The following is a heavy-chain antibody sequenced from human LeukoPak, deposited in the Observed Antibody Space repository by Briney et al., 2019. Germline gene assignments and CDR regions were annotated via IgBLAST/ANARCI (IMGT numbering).Heavy chain of an antibody. Sequence: ASVKVSCKVSGASLGETSIHWVRQAPGQWLEWMGGFDPEDGESIFAQRFQGRFSMTEDTSTDTAYMEQRSLRPEDTAVYYCATADKWEPLDYWGQGTLVTVSS. CDR1: GASLGETS. V-gene: IGHV1-24*01. CDR3: ATADKWEPLDY. D-gene: IGHD1-26*01. CDR2: FDPEDGES. J-gene: IGHJ4*02.